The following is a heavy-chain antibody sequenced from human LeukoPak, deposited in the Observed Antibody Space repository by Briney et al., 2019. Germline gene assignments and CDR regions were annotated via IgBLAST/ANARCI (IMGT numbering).Heavy chain of an antibody. CDR1: GFTFSSFA. CDR3: AKRGVVIRGILVIGYHQEAYHYDF. D-gene: IGHD3-10*01. J-gene: IGHJ4*02. V-gene: IGHV3-23*01. Sequence: GGSLRLSCAASGFTFSSFAMSWVRQAPGKGLEWVSAISGSGGNTYYADSVKGRFTISRDNSKNTLYLQMNSLRAEDTAVYFCAKRGVVIRGILVIGYHQEAYHYDFWGQGVLVTVSS. CDR2: ISGSGGNT.